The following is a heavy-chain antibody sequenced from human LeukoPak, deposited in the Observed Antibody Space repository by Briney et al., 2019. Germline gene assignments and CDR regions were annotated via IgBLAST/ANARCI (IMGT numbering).Heavy chain of an antibody. D-gene: IGHD3-22*01. CDR2: INHSGST. J-gene: IGHJ4*02. V-gene: IGHV4-34*01. CDR3: ARGRYYDSSGYYPKGTDY. Sequence: SETLSLTCAVYGGSFSGYYWSWIRRPPGKGLEWIGEINHSGSTNYNPSLKSRVTISVDTSKNQFSLKLSSVTAADTAVYYCARGRYYDSSGYYPKGTDYWGQGTLVTVSS. CDR1: GGSFSGYY.